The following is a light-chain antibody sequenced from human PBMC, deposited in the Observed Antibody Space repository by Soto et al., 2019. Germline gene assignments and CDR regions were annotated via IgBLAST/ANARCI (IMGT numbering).Light chain of an antibody. V-gene: IGKV3-11*01. CDR2: DTS. CDR1: QSVGSS. CDR3: QQRSNWMYT. Sequence: EIVLTQSPATLSLSPGERATLSCRDSQSVGSSLAWYQQKPGQAPRLLIYDTSNRATGVPARFSGSGSGTVFTHTISSLEPEDSALYYCQQRSNWMYTFGQGTKLEIK. J-gene: IGKJ2*01.